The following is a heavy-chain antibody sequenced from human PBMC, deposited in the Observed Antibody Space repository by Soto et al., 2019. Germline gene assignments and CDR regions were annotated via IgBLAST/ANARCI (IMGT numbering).Heavy chain of an antibody. CDR1: GYTFTSYG. J-gene: IGHJ1*01. CDR2: ISPLKGRT. CDR3: AMDYGDRPEYFKL. V-gene: IGHV1-18*04. Sequence: QVQLVQSGPDLKRPGASMKVSCKASGYTFTSYGISWVRQAPGQGLEWMAWISPLKGRTQYSQKAQGRDTLSTDTSSNTAYMEMTTLRVDDTAVYYCAMDYGDRPEYFKLWGQGTLVTVS. D-gene: IGHD4-17*01.